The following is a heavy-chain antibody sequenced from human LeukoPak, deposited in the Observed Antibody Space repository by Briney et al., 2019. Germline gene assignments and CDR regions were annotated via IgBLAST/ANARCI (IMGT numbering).Heavy chain of an antibody. CDR3: ARHEFGSSSAAFDS. V-gene: IGHV4-34*01. CDR2: INHSGYT. Sequence: TSETLSLTCAVYGGSFSGYSWTWIRQPPGKGLEYIGEINHSGYTTYNPSLKSRVTISVDTSKNQFSLNMISVTAADTAVYYCARHEFGSSSAAFDSWGQGTMVIVSS. D-gene: IGHD6-6*01. J-gene: IGHJ3*01. CDR1: GGSFSGYS.